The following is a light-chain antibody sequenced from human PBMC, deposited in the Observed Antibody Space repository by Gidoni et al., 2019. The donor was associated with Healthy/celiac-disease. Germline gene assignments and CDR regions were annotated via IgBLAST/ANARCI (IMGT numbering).Light chain of an antibody. J-gene: IGKJ1*01. Sequence: DIAMTQSPDSLAVSLGERAPINCKSSQSVLYSANNTNDLAWYQQNPGQPPKLLIYWASTRESGVPDRFSGSGSGTDFTLTISSLQAEDVAVYYCQQYYSTPLTFGQGTKVEIK. CDR1: QSVLYSANNTND. CDR3: QQYYSTPLT. V-gene: IGKV4-1*01. CDR2: WAS.